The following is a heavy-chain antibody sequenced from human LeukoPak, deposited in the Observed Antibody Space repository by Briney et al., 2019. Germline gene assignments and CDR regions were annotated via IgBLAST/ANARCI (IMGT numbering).Heavy chain of an antibody. V-gene: IGHV3-74*01. CDR3: ARGPPYGSRSDYFDY. D-gene: IGHD3-10*01. Sequence: GGSLRLSCVVSGFTISGYWTHWVCQAPGKGLVWVSRISNDGSTTTYANSVKGRFTISRDNAKNSLYLQMNSLRVEDTAVYYCARGPPYGSRSDYFDYWGQGTLVTVSS. CDR1: GFTISGYW. J-gene: IGHJ4*02. CDR2: ISNDGSTT.